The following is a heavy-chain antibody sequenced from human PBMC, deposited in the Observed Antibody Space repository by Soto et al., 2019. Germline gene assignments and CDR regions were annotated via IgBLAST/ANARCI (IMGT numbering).Heavy chain of an antibody. V-gene: IGHV1-58*01. D-gene: IGHD5-18*01. Sequence: QMQLVQSGPEVKKPGTSVKVSCKASGFTFTSSAVQWVRQARGQRLEWIGWIVVGSGNTNYAQKFQERVTITRDMSTSAAYIDLSSMSAEATAVYYCAPVPRVGDGYGGGNWGQGTLVTVSS. CDR3: APVPRVGDGYGGGN. CDR1: GFTFTSSA. CDR2: IVVGSGNT. J-gene: IGHJ4*02.